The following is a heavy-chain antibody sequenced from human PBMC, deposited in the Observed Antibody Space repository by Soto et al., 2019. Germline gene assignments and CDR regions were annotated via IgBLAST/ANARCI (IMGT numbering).Heavy chain of an antibody. CDR3: ARDSSSGWYREPFDY. D-gene: IGHD6-19*01. Sequence: GGSLRLSCAASGFTFSSYSMNWVRQAPGKGLEWVSSISSSSSYIYYADSVKGRFTISRDNAKNSLYLQMNSLRAEDTAVYYCARDSSSGWYREPFDYWGQGTLVTVSS. V-gene: IGHV3-21*01. CDR1: GFTFSSYS. CDR2: ISSSSSYI. J-gene: IGHJ4*02.